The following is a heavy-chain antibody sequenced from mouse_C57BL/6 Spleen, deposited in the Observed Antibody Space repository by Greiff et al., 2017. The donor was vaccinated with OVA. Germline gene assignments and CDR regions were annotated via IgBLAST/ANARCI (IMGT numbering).Heavy chain of an antibody. J-gene: IGHJ4*01. CDR3: ARRTSYAMDY. Sequence: VQLQQSGPELVKPGASVKISCKASGYAFSSSWMNWVKQRPGKGLEWIGRIYPGDGDTNYNVKFKGKATLTADKSSSTAYMQLSSLTSEDSAVYFCARRTSYAMDYWGQGTSVTVSS. D-gene: IGHD3-1*01. CDR2: IYPGDGDT. CDR1: GYAFSSSW. V-gene: IGHV1-82*01.